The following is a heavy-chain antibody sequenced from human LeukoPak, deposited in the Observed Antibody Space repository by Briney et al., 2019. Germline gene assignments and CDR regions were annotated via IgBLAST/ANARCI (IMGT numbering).Heavy chain of an antibody. V-gene: IGHV4-39*01. D-gene: IGHD4-17*01. J-gene: IGHJ4*02. CDR2: IYYSGST. CDR3: ARQEDDYGDSCFDY. Sequence: KPSETLPLTCTVSGGSISSSSYYWGWIRQPPGKGLEWIGSIYYSGSTYYNPSLKSRVTISVDTSKNQFSLKLSSVTAADTAVYYCARQEDDYGDSCFDYWGQGTLVTVSS. CDR1: GGSISSSSYY.